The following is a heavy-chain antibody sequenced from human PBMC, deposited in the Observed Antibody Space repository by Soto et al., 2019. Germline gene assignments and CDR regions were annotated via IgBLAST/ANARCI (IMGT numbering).Heavy chain of an antibody. V-gene: IGHV1-46*03. D-gene: IGHD6-25*01. Sequence: ASVKVSCKASGYTFTSYYMHWVRQAPGQGLEWMGIINPSGGSTSYAQKFQGRVTMTRDTSTSTVYMELSSLRSEDTAVYYCATSRPAPYYYYYGLDPWGQGTPVTVSS. CDR1: GYTFTSYY. CDR3: ATSRPAPYYYYYGLDP. J-gene: IGHJ6*02. CDR2: INPSGGST.